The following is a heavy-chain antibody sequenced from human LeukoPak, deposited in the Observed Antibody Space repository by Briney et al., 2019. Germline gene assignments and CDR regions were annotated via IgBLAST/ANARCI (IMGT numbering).Heavy chain of an antibody. Sequence: PGGPLRLSCAASGFTFSSYAMSWVRQAPGKGLXXXXXXXXXGGSTYYADSVKGRFTISRDNSKNTLYLQMNSLRAEDTAVYYCATHLITMVRGVITLYYFDYWGQGTLVTVSS. CDR3: ATHLITMVRGVITLYYFDY. V-gene: IGHV3-23*01. CDR2: XXXXGGST. CDR1: GFTFSSYA. J-gene: IGHJ4*02. D-gene: IGHD3-10*01.